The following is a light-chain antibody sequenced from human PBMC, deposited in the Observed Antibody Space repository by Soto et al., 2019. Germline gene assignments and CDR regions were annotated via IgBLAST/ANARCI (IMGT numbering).Light chain of an antibody. Sequence: QSALTQPRSVSGSPGQSVTISCTGTNSDVGGYNYVSWYQQHPGKAPKLMIYDVSKRPSGVPDRFSGSKSGNTASLTISGLQAEDEADYYCCSYVGSYTFDVFGTGTKLTVL. CDR3: CSYVGSYTFDV. V-gene: IGLV2-11*01. J-gene: IGLJ1*01. CDR1: NSDVGGYNY. CDR2: DVS.